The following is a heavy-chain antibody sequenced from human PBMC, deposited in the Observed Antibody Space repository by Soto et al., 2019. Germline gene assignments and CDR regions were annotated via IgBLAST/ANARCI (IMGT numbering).Heavy chain of an antibody. CDR3: ARHKSGSDWLDP. D-gene: IGHD2-15*01. Sequence: SGTLSLTCTVSGGSISGISYCWGWIRQPPGKGLQWIGCMFYSGATYYNPSLKNRVTLSVDTSNNEFSLKLVSVTAPDTAVYYCARHKSGSDWLDPWGQGTLVTVSS. V-gene: IGHV4-39*01. CDR1: GGSISGISYC. CDR2: MFYSGAT. J-gene: IGHJ5*02.